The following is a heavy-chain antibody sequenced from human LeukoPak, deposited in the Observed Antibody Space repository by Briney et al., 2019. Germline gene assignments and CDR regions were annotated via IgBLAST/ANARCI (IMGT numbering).Heavy chain of an antibody. D-gene: IGHD3-3*01. CDR3: AKFQSEWYYYGMDV. Sequence: GGSLRLSCAASGFTFSSYAMHWVRQAPGKGLEWVAVISYDGSNKYYADSVKGRFTISRDNSKNTLYLEMNSLRAEDTAVYYCAKFQSEWYYYGMDVWGQGTTVTVSS. V-gene: IGHV3-30-3*02. J-gene: IGHJ6*02. CDR2: ISYDGSNK. CDR1: GFTFSSYA.